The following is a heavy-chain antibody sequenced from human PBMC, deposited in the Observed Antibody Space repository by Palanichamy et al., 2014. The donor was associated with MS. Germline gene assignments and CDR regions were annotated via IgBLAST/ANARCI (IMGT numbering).Heavy chain of an antibody. CDR2: VVPFLDIT. V-gene: IGHV1-69*09. CDR3: ARQASQPEHDYFYFYLDV. J-gene: IGHJ6*03. Sequence: QEQLVQSGAEVKRPGSSVKVSCKAPGGTFTSYAISWVRQGPGQGLEWMGRVVPFLDITTYAQKFQGRVTFIADKFTSTAYMEMTNLRPEDTAVYYCARQASQPEHDYFYFYLDVWGKGTAVTVSS. CDR1: GGTFTSYA. D-gene: IGHD1-14*01.